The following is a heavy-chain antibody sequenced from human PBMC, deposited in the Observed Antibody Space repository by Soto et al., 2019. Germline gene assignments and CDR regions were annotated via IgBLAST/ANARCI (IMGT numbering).Heavy chain of an antibody. CDR1: GGSISRGGHY. CDR2: IYATGNS. J-gene: IGHJ4*02. D-gene: IGHD6-25*01. CDR3: AKSLTQAAFDS. V-gene: IGHV4-31*03. Sequence: QVQLQESGPGLVKPSETLSLTCTVSGGSISRGGHYWNWIRQRPGKGLEWIGYIYATGNSYYKPSLRNRVSISLDTSKNQVPLQLTSVTAADTAVYYCAKSLTQAAFDSWGQGALVTVSS.